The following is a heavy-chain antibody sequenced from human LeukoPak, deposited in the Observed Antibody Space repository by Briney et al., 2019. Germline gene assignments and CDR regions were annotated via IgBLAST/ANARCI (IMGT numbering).Heavy chain of an antibody. CDR2: INSNGDDT. J-gene: IGHJ4*02. D-gene: IGHD2-2*01. V-gene: IGHV3-64*01. CDR3: ARGPDCSSTSCYHGVIDY. Sequence: GGSLRLSCAASGFTFSHYSMHWVRQAPGKGLEYVSAINSNGDDTYYVNSVKGRFTISRDNSKNTLYLQMGSLRAEDMAVYYCARGPDCSSTSCYHGVIDYWGQGTLVTVSS. CDR1: GFTFSHYS.